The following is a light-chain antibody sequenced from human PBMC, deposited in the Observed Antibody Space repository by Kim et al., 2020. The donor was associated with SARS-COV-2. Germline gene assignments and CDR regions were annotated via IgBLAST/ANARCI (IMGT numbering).Light chain of an antibody. J-gene: IGLJ2*01. V-gene: IGLV3-19*01. CDR3: NARDSSSNLVV. CDR1: SLRSYY. Sequence: SELTQDPAVSVALGQTVRITCQGDSLRSYYASWYQQKPGQAPVLVIYGKNNRPSGIPDRFSGSSSGNTASLTITGAQAEDEADYYCNARDSSSNLVVFGGGTKLTVL. CDR2: GKN.